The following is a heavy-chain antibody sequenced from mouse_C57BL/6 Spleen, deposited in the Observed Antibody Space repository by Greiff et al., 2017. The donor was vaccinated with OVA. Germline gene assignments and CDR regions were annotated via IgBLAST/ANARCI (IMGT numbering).Heavy chain of an antibody. Sequence: QVQLQQSGAELVRPGSSVKLSCKASGYTFTSYWMHWVKQRPIQGLEWIGNIDPSDSETHYNQKFKDKATLTVDKSSSTAYMQLSSLTSEDSAVYYCARWGYYDSSSAWFAYWGQGTLVTVSA. J-gene: IGHJ3*01. CDR3: ARWGYYDSSSAWFAY. CDR1: GYTFTSYW. CDR2: IDPSDSET. V-gene: IGHV1-52*01. D-gene: IGHD1-1*01.